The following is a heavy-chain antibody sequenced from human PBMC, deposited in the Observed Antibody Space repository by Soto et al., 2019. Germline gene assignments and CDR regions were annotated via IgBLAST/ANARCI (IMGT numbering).Heavy chain of an antibody. CDR1: GFTVSSNY. CDR3: ARDFRVEMATMDYYYGMDV. V-gene: IGHV3-53*01. J-gene: IGHJ6*02. Sequence: GGSLRLSCAASGFTVSSNYMSWVRQAPGKGLEWVSVIYSGGSTYYADSVKGRFTISRDNSKNTLYLQMNSLRAEDTAVYYCARDFRVEMATMDYYYGMDVWGQGTTVTVSS. CDR2: IYSGGST. D-gene: IGHD5-12*01.